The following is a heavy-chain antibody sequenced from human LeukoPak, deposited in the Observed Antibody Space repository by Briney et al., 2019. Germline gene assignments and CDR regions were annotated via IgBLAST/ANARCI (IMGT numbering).Heavy chain of an antibody. V-gene: IGHV2-26*01. CDR3: ARSPPDYGDYVPWCDP. D-gene: IGHD4-17*01. CDR2: IFSNDDK. Sequence: GWGPTVFNPPETLSLTGTVAGFAPSRARMGVSWIRQPSGMVVEWLPHIFSNDDKSYSTSLESRLTISKDSSKSQVVLTMTNMDPVDTATYYCARSPPDYGDYVPWCDPWGQGTLVTVSS. CDR1: GFAPSRARMG. J-gene: IGHJ5*02.